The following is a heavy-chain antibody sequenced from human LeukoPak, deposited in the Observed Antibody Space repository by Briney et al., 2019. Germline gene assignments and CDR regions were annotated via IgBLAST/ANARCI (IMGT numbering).Heavy chain of an antibody. CDR2: IWYDGSNK. D-gene: IGHD1-26*01. CDR3: ASNIVGASFDY. Sequence: PGGSLGLSCAASGFTFSSYGMHWVRQAPGKGLEWVAVIWYDGSNKYYADSVKGRFTMSRDNSKNTLYLQMNSLRAEDTAVYYCASNIVGASFDYWGQGTLVTVSS. CDR1: GFTFSSYG. J-gene: IGHJ4*02. V-gene: IGHV3-33*01.